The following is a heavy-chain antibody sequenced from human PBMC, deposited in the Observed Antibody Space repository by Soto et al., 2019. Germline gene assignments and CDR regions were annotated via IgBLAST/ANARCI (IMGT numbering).Heavy chain of an antibody. D-gene: IGHD3-22*01. CDR1: GYSFTSYW. V-gene: IGHV5-51*01. CDR2: IYPGDSDT. CDR3: ARQFYYDSSGYPPYYYYGMDV. J-gene: IGHJ6*02. Sequence: GESLKSSCKGAGYSFTSYWIGWVLQMPWKGLEWMGIIYPGDSDTRYSPSFQGQVTISADKSISTAYLQWSSLKASDTAMYYCARQFYYDSSGYPPYYYYGMDVWGQGTTVTVSS.